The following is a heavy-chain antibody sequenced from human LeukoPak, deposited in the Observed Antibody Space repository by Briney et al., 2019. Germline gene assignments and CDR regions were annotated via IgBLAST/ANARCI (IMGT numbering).Heavy chain of an antibody. Sequence: ASVKVSCKASGYTFTSYGISWVRQAPGQRLEWMGWISAYNGNTNYAQKLQGRVTMTTDTSTSTAYMELRSLRSDDTAVYYCARDYDFWSGYRTWFDPWGQGTLVTVSS. CDR2: ISAYNGNT. CDR3: ARDYDFWSGYRTWFDP. D-gene: IGHD3-3*01. J-gene: IGHJ5*02. CDR1: GYTFTSYG. V-gene: IGHV1-18*01.